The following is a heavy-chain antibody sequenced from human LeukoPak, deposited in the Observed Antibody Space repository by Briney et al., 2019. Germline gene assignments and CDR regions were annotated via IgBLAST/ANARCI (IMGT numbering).Heavy chain of an antibody. Sequence: SETLSLTCTVSGGSISSYHWIWIRQPPGKGLEWIGYIHYSGSTNYTPSLKSRVTTSVDTSKKQFSLKLRSVTAADTAVYYCARSVSWGLLVRDDAFDIWGQGTMVTVSS. CDR1: GGSISSYH. V-gene: IGHV4-59*08. CDR2: IHYSGST. J-gene: IGHJ3*02. D-gene: IGHD2-21*01. CDR3: ARSVSWGLLVRDDAFDI.